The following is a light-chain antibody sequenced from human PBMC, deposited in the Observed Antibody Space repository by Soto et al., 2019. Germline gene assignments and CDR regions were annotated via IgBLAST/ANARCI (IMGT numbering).Light chain of an antibody. J-gene: IGKJ1*01. CDR3: QQYNNWSQT. CDR2: DTS. Sequence: EIVMTQSPATLSVSPGERATLSCRASQSVSSNIAWYQQQPGQAPRLLIYDTSNRATGIPARFSGSGSGTAFTLTISSLQSEDFAVYYCQQYNNWSQTFGQGTKVDIK. V-gene: IGKV3D-15*01. CDR1: QSVSSN.